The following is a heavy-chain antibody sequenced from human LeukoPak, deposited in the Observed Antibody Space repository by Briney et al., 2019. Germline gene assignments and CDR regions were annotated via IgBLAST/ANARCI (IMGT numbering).Heavy chain of an antibody. D-gene: IGHD1-26*01. CDR1: GFTFSSYD. CDR2: ISNDGSNK. J-gene: IGHJ4*02. V-gene: IGHV3-30*03. Sequence: PGGSLRLSCAASGFTFSSYDMHWVRQAPGKVLEWVAVISNDGSNKYYADSVKGRFTISRDNAKNSLYLQMNSLRAEDTAVYYCARIRGQYSGSYYFDYWGQGTLVTVSS. CDR3: ARIRGQYSGSYYFDY.